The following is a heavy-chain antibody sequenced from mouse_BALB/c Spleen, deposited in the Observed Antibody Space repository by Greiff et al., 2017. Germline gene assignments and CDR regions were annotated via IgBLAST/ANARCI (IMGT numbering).Heavy chain of an antibody. V-gene: IGHV6-6*02. CDR2: IRLKSNNYET. CDR1: GFTFSNYW. J-gene: IGHJ3*01. D-gene: IGHD2-1*01. Sequence: EVKLEESGAGLVQPGGSMKLSCVASGFTFSNYWMNWVRQPPEKGLEWVAEIRLKSNNYETHSAESVKGRFTISRDDSKSSVYLQMNNLRAEDTGIYYCARLGLAENYGNYVFAYWGQGTLVTVSA. CDR3: ARLGLAENYGNYVFAY.